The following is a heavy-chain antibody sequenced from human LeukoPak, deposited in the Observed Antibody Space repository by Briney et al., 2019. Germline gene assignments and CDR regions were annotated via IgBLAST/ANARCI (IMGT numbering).Heavy chain of an antibody. J-gene: IGHJ3*02. CDR2: FDPEVDKI. Sequence: ASVKVSCKVSGKRLSGLSMAWVRQAPGKGLEWMGGFDPEVDKIKFAQKFQGRVTLTEDTSTDTAYMGLSSLRSDDTAVYYCATRVLWRILDCFDMWGQGTMVTVSS. CDR3: ATRVLWRILDCFDM. CDR1: GKRLSGLS. D-gene: IGHD3-16*01. V-gene: IGHV1-24*01.